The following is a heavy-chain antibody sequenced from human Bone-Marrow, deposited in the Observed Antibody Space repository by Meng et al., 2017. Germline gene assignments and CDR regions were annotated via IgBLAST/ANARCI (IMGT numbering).Heavy chain of an antibody. CDR2: IIPIFGTA. D-gene: IGHD1-26*01. Sequence: QVPLVQAGAEVKKPGSSVKVSCKAYGGTFSSYAISWVRQAPGQGLEWMGGIIPIFGTANYAQKFQGRVTITADESTSTAYMELSSLRSEDTAVYYCARDLESGSYYNFQHWGQGTLVTVSS. CDR1: GGTFSSYA. CDR3: ARDLESGSYYNFQH. V-gene: IGHV1-69*01. J-gene: IGHJ1*01.